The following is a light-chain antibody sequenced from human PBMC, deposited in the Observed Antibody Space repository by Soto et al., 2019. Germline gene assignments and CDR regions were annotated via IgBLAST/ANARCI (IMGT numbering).Light chain of an antibody. CDR3: ASYAGTKLFV. CDR2: EVT. V-gene: IGLV2-8*01. J-gene: IGLJ1*01. Sequence: QSALTQPPSASGSPGQSLTIACTWTSSDVGFYNLVSWYQQRPGKAPKLVIYEVTKRPSGVPDRFSGSKSGSTASLTVSGLQADDEADYYCASYAGTKLFVFGSGTKVTVL. CDR1: SSDVGFYNL.